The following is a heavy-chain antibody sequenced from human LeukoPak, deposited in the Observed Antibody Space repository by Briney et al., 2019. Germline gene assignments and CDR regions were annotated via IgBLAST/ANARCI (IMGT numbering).Heavy chain of an antibody. CDR1: GFTFSSYA. Sequence: PGGSLRLSXAASGFTFSSYAMHWVCQAPGKGLEYVSAISSNGGSTYYANSVKGRFTISRDNSKNTLYLQMGSLRAEDMAVYYCARDFVTGTYDDAFDIWGQGTMVTVSS. CDR2: ISSNGGST. CDR3: ARDFVTGTYDDAFDI. V-gene: IGHV3-64*01. D-gene: IGHD1-20*01. J-gene: IGHJ3*02.